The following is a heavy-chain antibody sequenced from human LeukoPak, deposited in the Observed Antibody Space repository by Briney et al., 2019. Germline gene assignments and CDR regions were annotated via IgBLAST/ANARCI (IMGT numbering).Heavy chain of an antibody. CDR1: GYRFNNYA. CDR3: ARDYQTGFTGPGGDF. CDR2: INNNGDST. Sequence: PGGSLRLSCAASGYRFNNYAIHWFRQAPGKGLEYVSGINNNGDSTYYANSVKGGFTISRDNSKNTLYLQMGSLTSEDTAVYYCARDYQTGFTGPGGDFWGQGTLVTVSS. D-gene: IGHD3-9*01. J-gene: IGHJ4*02. V-gene: IGHV3-64*01.